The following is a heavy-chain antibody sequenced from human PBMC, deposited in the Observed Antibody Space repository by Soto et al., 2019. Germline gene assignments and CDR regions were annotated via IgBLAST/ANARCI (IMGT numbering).Heavy chain of an antibody. CDR3: ARPWVY. J-gene: IGHJ4*02. CDR2: INHSGST. V-gene: IGHV4-34*01. CDR1: GGSFSGYY. Sequence: QVQLQQWGAGLLKPSETLSLTCTVYGGSFSGYYWSWIRQAPGKGLEWIGEINHSGSTNYNPSLEGXXNISIDTSKNQFSLKLTSVTAADTAVSYCARPWVYWGQGTLVTVSS.